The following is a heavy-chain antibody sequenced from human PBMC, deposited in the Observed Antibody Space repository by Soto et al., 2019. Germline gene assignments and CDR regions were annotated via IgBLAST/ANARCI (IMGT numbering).Heavy chain of an antibody. J-gene: IGHJ6*02. D-gene: IGHD4-4*01. CDR2: IYYSGST. V-gene: IGHV4-30-4*01. CDR3: ARALYSSFPRYYYYGMDV. CDR1: GGSISSYY. Sequence: SSETLSLTCTVSGGSISSYYWSWIRQPPGKGLEWIGYIYYSGSTYYNPSLKSRVTISVDTSKNQFSLKLSSVTAADTAVYYCARALYSSFPRYYYYGMDVWGQGTTVTVSS.